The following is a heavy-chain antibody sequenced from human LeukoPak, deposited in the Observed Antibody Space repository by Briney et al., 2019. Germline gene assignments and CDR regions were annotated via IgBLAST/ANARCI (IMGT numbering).Heavy chain of an antibody. CDR1: GGSISSYY. V-gene: IGHV4-59*01. CDR3: AGDYGDYGWFDP. D-gene: IGHD4-17*01. Sequence: SETLSLTCTVSGGSISSYYWSWIRQPPGKGLEWIGYIYYSGSTNYNPSLKSRVTISVDTSKNQFSLKLSSVTAADTAVYYCAGDYGDYGWFDPWGQGTLVTVSS. CDR2: IYYSGST. J-gene: IGHJ5*02.